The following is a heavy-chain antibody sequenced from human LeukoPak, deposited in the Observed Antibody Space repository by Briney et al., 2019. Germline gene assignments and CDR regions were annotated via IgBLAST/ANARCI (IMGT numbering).Heavy chain of an antibody. CDR3: ARNYAGSPDY. J-gene: IGHJ4*02. CDR2: INGDGSTT. V-gene: IGHV3-74*03. Sequence: GGSLRLSCTASGFTFSTYWINWVRQSPGKGLVWVALINGDGSTTTHADSVKGRFTISRDNAKNTAYLQMNSLRDEDTAVYFCARNYAGSPDYWGQGTLVTVSA. D-gene: IGHD3-10*01. CDR1: GFTFSTYW.